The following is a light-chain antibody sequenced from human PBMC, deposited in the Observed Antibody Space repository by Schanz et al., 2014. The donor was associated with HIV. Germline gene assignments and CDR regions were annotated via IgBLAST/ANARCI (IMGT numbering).Light chain of an antibody. J-gene: IGKJ1*01. V-gene: IGKV3-20*01. Sequence: EIMMTQSPATLYMSPGERATLSCRASQSVSSNLGWYQQKPGQAPRLLIYRASNRATGIPDRFSGSGSGTDFTLTISRLEPEDFAVYYCQQYGNSPRTFGQGTKVEI. CDR1: QSVSSN. CDR3: QQYGNSPRT. CDR2: RAS.